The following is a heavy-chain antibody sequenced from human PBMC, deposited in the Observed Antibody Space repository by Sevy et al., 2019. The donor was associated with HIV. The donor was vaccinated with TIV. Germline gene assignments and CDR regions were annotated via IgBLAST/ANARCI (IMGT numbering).Heavy chain of an antibody. CDR1: GFTFSSHG. CDR2: MSYDGSYK. V-gene: IGHV3-30*03. D-gene: IGHD6-13*01. J-gene: IGHJ4*02. Sequence: VGSLRLSCAASGFTFSSHGMHWVRQAPGKGLEWVAVMSYDGSYKSYGDSVKGRFTISRDDSKNTLYLQMNSLRPEDTAMYYCARDSGYSINWYPAYWGQGTLVTVSS. CDR3: ARDSGYSINWYPAY.